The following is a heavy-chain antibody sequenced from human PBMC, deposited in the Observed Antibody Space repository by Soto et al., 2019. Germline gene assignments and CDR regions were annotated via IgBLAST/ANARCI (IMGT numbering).Heavy chain of an antibody. CDR1: GFTFSNAW. CDR2: IKSKTDGGTT. Sequence: EVQLVESGGGLVKPGGSLRLSCAASGFTFSNAWMNWVRQAPGKGLEWVGRIKSKTDGGTTDYAAPVKGRFTISRDDSKNTLYLQMNSLKTEDTVVYYCTPLSRLRLGELSSLDYWGQGTLVTVSS. CDR3: TPLSRLRLGELSSLDY. V-gene: IGHV3-15*07. D-gene: IGHD3-16*02. J-gene: IGHJ4*02.